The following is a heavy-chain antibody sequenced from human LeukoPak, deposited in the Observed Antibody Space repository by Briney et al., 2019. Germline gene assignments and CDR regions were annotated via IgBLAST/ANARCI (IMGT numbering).Heavy chain of an antibody. V-gene: IGHV4-39*01. CDR3: ARHDYGGKGNRDDY. D-gene: IGHD4-23*01. CDR2: IFYTGST. CDR1: GGSISSSYYH. J-gene: IGHJ4*02. Sequence: SETLSLTCTVSGGSISSSYYHWGWIRQPPGKGLEWIGSIFYTGSTYYNPSLKSRVTISVDTSKNLFSLKLSSVTAADTAVYYCARHDYGGKGNRDDYWGQGTLVTVSS.